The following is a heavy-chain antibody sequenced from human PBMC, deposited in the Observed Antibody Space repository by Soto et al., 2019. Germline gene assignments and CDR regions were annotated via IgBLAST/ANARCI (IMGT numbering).Heavy chain of an antibody. CDR2: INAGNGNT. J-gene: IGHJ4*02. CDR1: GYTFTSYA. CDR3: ARAWVVVTAPDY. D-gene: IGHD2-21*02. Sequence: QVQLVQSGAEEKKPGASVKVSCKASGYTFTSYAMHWVRQAPEQRLEWMGWINAGNGNTKYSQKFQGRVTITRDTSASTAYMELSSLRSEDTAVYSCARAWVVVTAPDYWGQGTLVTVSS. V-gene: IGHV1-3*05.